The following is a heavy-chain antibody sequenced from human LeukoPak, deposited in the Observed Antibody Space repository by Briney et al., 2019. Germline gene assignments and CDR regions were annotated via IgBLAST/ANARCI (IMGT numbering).Heavy chain of an antibody. CDR2: INHSGST. CDR3: HLVRGGGYFDY. CDR1: GGSFSNYY. D-gene: IGHD3-10*01. J-gene: IGHJ4*02. Sequence: SETLSLTCAVYGGSFSNYYWSCIRQSPGKGLEWIGEINHSGSTNYNPSLKSRVTMSVDTSKNQFSLNLSSVTAADTAVYYCHLVRGGGYFDYWGQGTLVTVSS. V-gene: IGHV4-34*01.